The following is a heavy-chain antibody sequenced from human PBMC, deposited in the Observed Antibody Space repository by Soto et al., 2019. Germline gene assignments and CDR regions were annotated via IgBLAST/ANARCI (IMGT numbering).Heavy chain of an antibody. D-gene: IGHD2-2*01. J-gene: IGHJ4*02. CDR3: ARVLDPDRSSTSCYDFDY. Sequence: GESLKISCKASGYSFSTYWIAWVRQRPGKGLDWMGIIYPGDSDTRYSPSFQGQVTISVDNSIDTAYLEWTTLRAEDTAVYYCARVLDPDRSSTSCYDFDYWGQGTLVTVSS. CDR2: IYPGDSDT. V-gene: IGHV5-51*01. CDR1: GYSFSTYW.